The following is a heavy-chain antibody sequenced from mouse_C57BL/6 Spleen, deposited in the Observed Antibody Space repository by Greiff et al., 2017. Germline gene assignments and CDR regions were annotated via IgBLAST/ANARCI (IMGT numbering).Heavy chain of an antibody. V-gene: IGHV1-22*01. Sequence: EVQLQQSGPELVKPGASVKMSCKASGYTFTDYNMHWVKQSHGTSLEWIGYINPNNGGTSYNQKFKGKATLTVNKPSSTAYMELRSLTAEDSAVYYCAREGVTGGWFAYWGQVTLVTVAA. CDR3: AREGVTGGWFAY. CDR1: GYTFTDYN. J-gene: IGHJ3*01. D-gene: IGHD2-1*01. CDR2: INPNNGGT.